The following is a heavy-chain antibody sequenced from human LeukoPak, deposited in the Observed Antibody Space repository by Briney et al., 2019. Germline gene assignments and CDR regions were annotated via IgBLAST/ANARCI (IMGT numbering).Heavy chain of an antibody. CDR3: VKVVTPNRYFDY. J-gene: IGHJ4*02. D-gene: IGHD4-23*01. Sequence: CVLATCPCCKCTFHGKNVHLVRQPLVKKHEWVGWINPNRGGANYAWKLQGRLTMTRDTSISTAYMQLGRLRSDDTAIYYCVKVVTPNRYFDYWGQGTLVTVSS. V-gene: IGHV1-2*02. CDR1: KCTFHGKN. CDR2: INPNRGGA.